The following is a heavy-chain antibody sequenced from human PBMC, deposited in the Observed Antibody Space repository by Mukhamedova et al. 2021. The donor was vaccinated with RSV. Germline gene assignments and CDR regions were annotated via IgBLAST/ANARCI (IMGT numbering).Heavy chain of an antibody. J-gene: IGHJ4*02. CDR2: IYSGGTT. V-gene: IGHV3-53*05. CDR3: AKDTGRWELKFDY. D-gene: IGHD3-10*01. Sequence: GLEWVSIIYSGGTTYYADSVKGRFTISRDNSKNTLYLQMNSLRAEDMALYFCAKDTGRWELKFDYWGQGTLVTVSS.